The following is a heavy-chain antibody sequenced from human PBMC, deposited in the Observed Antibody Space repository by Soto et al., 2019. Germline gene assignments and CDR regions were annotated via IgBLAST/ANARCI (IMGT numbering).Heavy chain of an antibody. CDR2: ISYHGSHN. CDR1: GFTFSSYA. V-gene: IGHV3-30*18. CDR3: AKDRTTIFGVVTYDN. Sequence: HVQLVESGGGVIQPGKSLRLSCAASGFTFSSYAMHWVRQAPGKGLGWVAFISYHGSHNYYADSVKGRFTISRDNSKNTLYLQMNSLRPEDTAVYFCAKDRTTIFGVVTYDNWGQGTMVTVSS. D-gene: IGHD3-3*01. J-gene: IGHJ4*02.